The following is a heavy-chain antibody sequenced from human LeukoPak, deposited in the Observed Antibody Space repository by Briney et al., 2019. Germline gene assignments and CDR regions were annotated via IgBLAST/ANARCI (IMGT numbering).Heavy chain of an antibody. CDR1: VGTLSSYA. CDR3: SSSLDY. J-gene: IGHJ4*02. Sequence: SVKVSCKASVGTLSSYAISWVRQAPGQGLEWMGRIITILGIANYAQKFQGRVTITADKSTSTAYMELSSLRSEDTAVYYCSSSLDYWGQGTLVTVSS. V-gene: IGHV1-69*04. D-gene: IGHD6-6*01. CDR2: IITILGIA.